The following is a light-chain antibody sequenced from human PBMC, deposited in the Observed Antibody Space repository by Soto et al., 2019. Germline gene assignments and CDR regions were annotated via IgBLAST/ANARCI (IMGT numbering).Light chain of an antibody. CDR1: QTVSSS. V-gene: IGKV3-11*01. CDR3: QQHINWPLT. CDR2: EVS. J-gene: IGKJ4*01. Sequence: EIVLTQSPATLSLSPGERATLSCRASQTVSSSLAWYQQKPGQAPRLLIYEVSNTATGTPARFSGSGSGADFTLTISSLEPGDFALYYCQQHINWPLTFGGGTKV.